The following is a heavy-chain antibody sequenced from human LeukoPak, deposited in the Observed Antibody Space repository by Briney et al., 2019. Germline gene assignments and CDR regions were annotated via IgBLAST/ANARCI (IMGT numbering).Heavy chain of an antibody. Sequence: ASVKVSCKASGYTFTGYYMHWVRQAPGQRLEWMGWINPSGADTNYAQKFQGRVTMTRDTSISTAYMELSRLRSDDTALYYCARNILTGLCPDYWGQGTLVTVSS. V-gene: IGHV1-2*02. D-gene: IGHD3-9*01. CDR3: ARNILTGLCPDY. J-gene: IGHJ4*02. CDR1: GYTFTGYY. CDR2: INPSGADT.